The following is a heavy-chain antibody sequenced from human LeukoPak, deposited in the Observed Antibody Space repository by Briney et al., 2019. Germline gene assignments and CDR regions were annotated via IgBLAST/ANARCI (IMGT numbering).Heavy chain of an antibody. CDR2: IIPIFGIA. J-gene: IGHJ3*02. CDR1: GGTFSSYA. CDR3: ASRHYYDSSGYYARRNDAFDI. D-gene: IGHD3-22*01. Sequence: SVKVSCKASGGTFSSYAISWVRQAPGQGLEWMGRIIPIFGIANYVQKFQGRVTITADKSTSTAYMELSSLRSEDTAVYYCASRHYYDSSGYYARRNDAFDIWGQGTMVTVSS. V-gene: IGHV1-69*04.